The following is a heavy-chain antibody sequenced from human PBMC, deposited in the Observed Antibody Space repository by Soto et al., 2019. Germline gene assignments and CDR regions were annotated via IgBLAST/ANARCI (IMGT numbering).Heavy chain of an antibody. V-gene: IGHV4-59*01. J-gene: IGHJ4*02. CDR3: AKVRGSSGSYYFDF. D-gene: IGHD1-26*01. CDR2: ISNAGNR. CDR1: GASISSFY. Sequence: SETLSLTCTVSGASISSFYWSWIRQSPGKGLERMAYISNAGNRNFNPSLQGRVTISMDTSKNQFSLRLNSVTAADTAVYYCAKVRGSSGSYYFDFWGLGTLVTVSS.